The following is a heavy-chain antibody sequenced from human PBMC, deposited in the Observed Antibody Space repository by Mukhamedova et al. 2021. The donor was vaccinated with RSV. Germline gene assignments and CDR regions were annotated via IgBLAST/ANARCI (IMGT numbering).Heavy chain of an antibody. J-gene: IGHJ4*02. Sequence: MGGIIPIFGTANYAQKFQGRVTITADESTSTAYMELSSLRSEDTAVYYCARYCSSTSCSPWIFDYWGQGTLFTVSS. V-gene: IGHV1-69*01. CDR3: ARYCSSTSCSPWIFDY. CDR2: IIPIFGTA. D-gene: IGHD2-2*01.